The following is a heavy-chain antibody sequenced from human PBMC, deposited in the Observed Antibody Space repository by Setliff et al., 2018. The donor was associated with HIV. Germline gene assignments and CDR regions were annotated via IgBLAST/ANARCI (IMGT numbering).Heavy chain of an antibody. CDR1: GFTFSSYG. CDR3: ASARIPTGGTSTSFDY. J-gene: IGHJ4*02. V-gene: IGHV3-33*01. Sequence: GSLRLSCAASGFTFSSYGIHWVRQAPGKGLEWVAVFWSNGYSKYYADSVKGRFTISRDNSKNTLYLQLDSLRPEDTAVYYCASARIPTGGTSTSFDYWGQGTLVTVSS. D-gene: IGHD1-1*01. CDR2: FWSNGYSK.